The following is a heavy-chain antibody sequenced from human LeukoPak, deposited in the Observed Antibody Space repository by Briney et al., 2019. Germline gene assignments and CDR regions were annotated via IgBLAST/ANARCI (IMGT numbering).Heavy chain of an antibody. CDR1: GFTFSSYG. V-gene: IGHV3-30*02. CDR3: AKDRVLWFGELYSPDY. D-gene: IGHD3-10*01. Sequence: GGSLRLSCAASGFTFSSYGMHWVRQAPGKGLEWVAFIQYDGSNKYYADSVKGRFTISRDNSKNTLFLQMNSLRAEDTAVYYCAKDRVLWFGELYSPDYWGQGTLVTVSS. J-gene: IGHJ4*02. CDR2: IQYDGSNK.